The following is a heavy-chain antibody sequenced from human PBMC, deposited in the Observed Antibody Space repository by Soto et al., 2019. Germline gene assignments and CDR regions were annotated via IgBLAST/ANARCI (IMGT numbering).Heavy chain of an antibody. CDR3: AKGFFGVVFTTPVAVFDY. J-gene: IGHJ4*02. Sequence: GASVKVSCKASGYTFTDYYMHWVRQAPGQGLEWMGWINPDSGATNYAQRFQDRVTMTRDTSISTTYMELSRLISDDTAVYYCAKGFFGVVFTTPVAVFDYWGQGALVTVSS. CDR2: INPDSGAT. V-gene: IGHV1-2*02. D-gene: IGHD3-3*01. CDR1: GYTFTDYY.